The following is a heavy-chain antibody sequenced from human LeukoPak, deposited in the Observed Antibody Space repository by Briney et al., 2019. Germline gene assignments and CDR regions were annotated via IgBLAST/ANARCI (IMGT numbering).Heavy chain of an antibody. CDR1: GGSFSGYY. D-gene: IGHD3-22*01. J-gene: IGHJ4*02. CDR3: ASGTYDSSGYYYVRRARFDY. CDR2: INHSGST. V-gene: IGHV4-34*01. Sequence: TSETLSLTCAVYGGSFSGYYWSSIRQPPGKGLEWIGEINHSGSTNYNPSLKSRVTISVDTSKNQFSLKLSSLTAADTAVYFCASGTYDSSGYYYVRRARFDYWGQGTLVTVSS.